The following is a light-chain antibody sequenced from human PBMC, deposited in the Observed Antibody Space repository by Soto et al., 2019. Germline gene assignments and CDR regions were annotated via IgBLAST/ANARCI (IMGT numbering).Light chain of an antibody. CDR2: GAS. CDR3: QQLGA. V-gene: IGKV3-20*01. CDR1: QSVSSSY. J-gene: IGKJ1*01. Sequence: EIVLTQSPGTLSLSPGERATLSCRASQSVSSSYLAWYQQKPGQAPRLLIYGASSRATGIPDRFSGSGSGTDLTLTISRLEPEDFAVYYCQQLGAFGPGTKVEIK.